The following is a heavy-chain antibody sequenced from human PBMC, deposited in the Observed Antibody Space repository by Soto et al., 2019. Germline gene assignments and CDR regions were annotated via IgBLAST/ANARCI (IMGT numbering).Heavy chain of an antibody. Sequence: SETLSLTCAVYGGSFRGYYWSWVRQPPGKGLEWIGEINHNGITNYNPSLKSRVTISLDTSKNQFSLKLTSVTAADTAVYYCAGRYCTGGSCYRPWGQGTLVTVSS. CDR3: AGRYCTGGSCYRP. D-gene: IGHD2-15*01. V-gene: IGHV4-34*01. J-gene: IGHJ4*02. CDR2: INHNGIT. CDR1: GGSFRGYY.